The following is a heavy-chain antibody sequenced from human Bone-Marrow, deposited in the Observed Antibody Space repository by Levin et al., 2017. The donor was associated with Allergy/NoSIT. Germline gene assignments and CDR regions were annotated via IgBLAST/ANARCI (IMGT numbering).Heavy chain of an antibody. CDR3: AKHRFEMSAYDGCDI. V-gene: IGHV3-9*01. D-gene: IGHD3-16*01. CDR2: ISWNSGRI. J-gene: IGHJ3*02. CDR1: GFTFDDYG. Sequence: SGGSLRLSCVASGFTFDDYGMDWVRQGPGKGLEWVSGISWNSGRIEYADSVKGRFTISRDNANNSLFLQMNSLRGEDTALYYCAKHRFEMSAYDGCDIWGQGIMVTVSS.